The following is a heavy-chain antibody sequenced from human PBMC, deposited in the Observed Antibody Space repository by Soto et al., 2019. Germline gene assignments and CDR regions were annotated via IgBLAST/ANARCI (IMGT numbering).Heavy chain of an antibody. CDR1: GFTFSSNS. J-gene: IGHJ5*02. CDR3: ARVIWSGHLTSDL. D-gene: IGHD3-3*01. CDR2: ISSSSSTI. V-gene: IGHV3-48*02. Sequence: GGSLRLSCAASGFTFSSNSMNWVRQAPGKGLEWISYISSSSSTIYADSVRGRFTISRDNAKNSLYLQMNSLRDEDTAVYYCARVIWSGHLTSDLWGQGTLVTVSS.